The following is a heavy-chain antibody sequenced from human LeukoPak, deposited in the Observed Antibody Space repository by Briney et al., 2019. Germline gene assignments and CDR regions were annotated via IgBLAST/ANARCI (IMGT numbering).Heavy chain of an antibody. CDR1: GFTFGDYA. CDR2: IKSKTDGGTT. V-gene: IGHV3-15*01. D-gene: IGHD6-19*01. J-gene: IGHJ4*02. Sequence: GGSLILSCTASGFTFGDYAMSWVRQAPGKGLEWVGRIKSKTDGGTTDYAAPVKGRFTISRDDSKNTVYVEMNSLKAEDTAAYYCTTDGIAVAGHFWGQGTLVTVSS. CDR3: TTDGIAVAGHF.